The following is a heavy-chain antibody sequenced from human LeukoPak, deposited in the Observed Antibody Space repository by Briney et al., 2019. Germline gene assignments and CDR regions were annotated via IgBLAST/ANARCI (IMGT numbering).Heavy chain of an antibody. Sequence: GGSLRLSCAASAFTLSSYSMNWVRQAPRNGLEWVAYISSSSSTIYYANSVTGRFTISRDNAKNSLYLQMNSLRAEDTAVYYCARYVDTAMELDYWGQGTLVTVSS. D-gene: IGHD5-18*01. CDR2: ISSSSSTI. CDR3: ARYVDTAMELDY. J-gene: IGHJ4*02. CDR1: AFTLSSYS. V-gene: IGHV3-48*01.